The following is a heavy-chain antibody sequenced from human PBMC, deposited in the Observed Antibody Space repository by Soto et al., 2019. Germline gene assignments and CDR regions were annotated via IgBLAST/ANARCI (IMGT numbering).Heavy chain of an antibody. Sequence: EVQLVESGGGLVKPGRSLRLSCTASGFTFGDYAMSWFRQAPGKGLEWVGFIRSKAYGGTTEYAASVKGRFTISRDDSKSIAYLQMNSLKTEDTAVYYCAKGMVGATTHGMDVWGQGTTVTVSS. CDR3: AKGMVGATTHGMDV. D-gene: IGHD1-26*01. J-gene: IGHJ6*02. V-gene: IGHV3-49*05. CDR1: GFTFGDYA. CDR2: IRSKAYGGTT.